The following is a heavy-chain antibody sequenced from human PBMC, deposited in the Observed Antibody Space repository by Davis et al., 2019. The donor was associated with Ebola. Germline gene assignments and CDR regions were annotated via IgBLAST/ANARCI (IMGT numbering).Heavy chain of an antibody. V-gene: IGHV1-58*01. CDR2: VVVGSGNT. CDR1: GFTFTRSA. J-gene: IGHJ6*03. Sequence: SVKVSCKASGFTFTRSAVQWVRQARGQRLEWIGWVVVGSGNTNYTHQFQDRVTISRDMSTSTAYMELSSLRSEDTAVYFCAAASLYYYYDMDVCGKGPTVTVSS. D-gene: IGHD2-2*01. CDR3: AAASLYYYYDMDV.